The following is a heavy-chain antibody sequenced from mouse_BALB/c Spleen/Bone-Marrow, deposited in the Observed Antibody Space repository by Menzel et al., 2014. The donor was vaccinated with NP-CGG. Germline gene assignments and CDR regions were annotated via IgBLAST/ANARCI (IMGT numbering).Heavy chain of an antibody. CDR1: GFTFSSYT. V-gene: IGHV5-6-4*01. J-gene: IGHJ4*01. Sequence: SGFTFSSYTMSWVRQTPEKRLEWVATISSGGSYTYYPDSVKGRFTISRDNAKNTLYLQMSSLKSEDTAMYYCTRDPYYYGSSYAMDYWGQGTSVTVSS. CDR2: ISSGGSYT. CDR3: TRDPYYYGSSYAMDY. D-gene: IGHD1-1*01.